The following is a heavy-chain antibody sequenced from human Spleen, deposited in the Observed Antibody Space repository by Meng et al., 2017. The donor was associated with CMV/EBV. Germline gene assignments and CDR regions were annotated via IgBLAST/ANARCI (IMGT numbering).Heavy chain of an antibody. CDR2: IRSKAYGGTA. CDR1: GFTFGDYA. J-gene: IGHJ4*02. Sequence: GGSLRLSCAASGFTFGDYAMSWVRQAPGKGLEWVGFIRSKAYGGTAEYAASVKGRFTISRDNAKNSLYLQMNSLRAEDTAVYYCAREAYYFDYWGQGTLVTVSS. V-gene: IGHV3-49*04. CDR3: AREAYYFDY.